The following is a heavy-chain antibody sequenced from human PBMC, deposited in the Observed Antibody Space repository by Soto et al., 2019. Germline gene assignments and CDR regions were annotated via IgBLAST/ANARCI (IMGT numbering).Heavy chain of an antibody. CDR3: ARRPGYSSGWYLGVYGMDV. V-gene: IGHV1-18*01. CDR1: GYTFTSYG. CDR2: ISAYNGNT. J-gene: IGHJ6*02. Sequence: ASVKVSCKASGYTFTSYGISWVRQAPGQGLEWMGWISAYNGNTNYAQKLQGRVTMTTDTSTSTAYMELRSLRSDDTAVYYCARRPGYSSGWYLGVYGMDVWGQGTTVTAP. D-gene: IGHD6-19*01.